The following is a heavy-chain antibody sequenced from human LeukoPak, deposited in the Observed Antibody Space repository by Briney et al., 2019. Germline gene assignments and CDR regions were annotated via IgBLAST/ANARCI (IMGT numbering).Heavy chain of an antibody. CDR3: ARPRGYGTPHDAFDI. Sequence: GGSLRLSCAASGFTFSDYYMSWIRQAPGKGLEWVSYISSSGSTIYYADSVKGRFTISRDNAKNSIYLQMNRLRVEGTAVYYCARPRGYGTPHDAFDIWGQGTMVTVSS. D-gene: IGHD5-18*01. V-gene: IGHV3-11*04. J-gene: IGHJ3*02. CDR1: GFTFSDYY. CDR2: ISSSGSTI.